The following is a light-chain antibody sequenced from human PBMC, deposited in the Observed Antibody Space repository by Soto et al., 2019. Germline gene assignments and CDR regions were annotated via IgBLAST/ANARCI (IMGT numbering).Light chain of an antibody. CDR2: AAS. CDR3: QQSYSNPWT. CDR1: QSISSY. V-gene: IGKV1-39*01. Sequence: DIHMTQSPSSLSASVGYRVTITCRASQSISSYLNWYQQKPGKAPKLLIYAASSLQSGVPSRFSGSGSGTDFTLTISSLQPEDFATYYCQQSYSNPWTFGQGTKVDIK. J-gene: IGKJ1*01.